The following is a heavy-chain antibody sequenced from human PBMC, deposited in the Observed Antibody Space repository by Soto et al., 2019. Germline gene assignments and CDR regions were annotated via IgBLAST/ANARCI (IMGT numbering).Heavy chain of an antibody. D-gene: IGHD3-3*01. J-gene: IGHJ5*02. CDR1: GYTFTSYG. V-gene: IGHV1-18*01. CDR2: ISAYNGNT. Sequence: ASVKVSCKASGYTFTSYGISWVRQAPGQGLEWMGWISAYNGNTNYAQKLQDRVTMTTDTSTSTAYMELRSLRSDDTAVYYCAREGDDFWSGYPPGWFDPWGQGTLVTVSS. CDR3: AREGDDFWSGYPPGWFDP.